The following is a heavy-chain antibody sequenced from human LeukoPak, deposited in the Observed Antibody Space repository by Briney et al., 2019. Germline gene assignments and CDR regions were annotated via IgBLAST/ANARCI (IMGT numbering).Heavy chain of an antibody. CDR3: ARDIGATSWFDP. D-gene: IGHD1-26*01. J-gene: IGHJ5*02. Sequence: PGRSLRLSCAASGFTFSSYGMHWVRQAPGKGLEWVAVIWYDGSNKYYADSVKGRFTISRDNSKNTLYLQMNSLRAEDTAVYYCARDIGATSWFDPWGQGTLVTVSS. CDR1: GFTFSSYG. CDR2: IWYDGSNK. V-gene: IGHV3-33*01.